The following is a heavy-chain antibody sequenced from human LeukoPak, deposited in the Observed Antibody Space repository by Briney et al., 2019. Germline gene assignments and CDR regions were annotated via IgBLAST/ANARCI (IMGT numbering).Heavy chain of an antibody. Sequence: ASVKVSCKASGYTFTSYGFSWVRQAPGQGLEWMGWISAYNGNTNYAQKFQGRVTMTTDTSTSTANMELRSLRFGDTAVYYCARGEGTTAPPGDYWGQGTLVTVSS. CDR2: ISAYNGNT. D-gene: IGHD1-14*01. J-gene: IGHJ4*02. V-gene: IGHV1-18*01. CDR1: GYTFTSYG. CDR3: ARGEGTTAPPGDY.